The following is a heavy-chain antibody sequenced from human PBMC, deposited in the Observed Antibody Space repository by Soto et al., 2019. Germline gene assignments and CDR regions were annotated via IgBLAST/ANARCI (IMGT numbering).Heavy chain of an antibody. CDR1: GDTFSSYT. Sequence: QVQLVQSGAEVKKPGSSVKVSCKASGDTFSSYTISWVRQAPGQGLEWMGRIVPILGETNYAQKFQGRVTIIADKSTRTADVERSSLRSKDTAGYYCARDNTVPTSGWFDPWGQGTLVTVSS. J-gene: IGHJ5*02. CDR3: ARDNTVPTSGWFDP. V-gene: IGHV1-69*08. D-gene: IGHD4-17*01. CDR2: IVPILGET.